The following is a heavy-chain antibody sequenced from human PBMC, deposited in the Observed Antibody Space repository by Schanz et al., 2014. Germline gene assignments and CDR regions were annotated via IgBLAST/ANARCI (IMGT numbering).Heavy chain of an antibody. CDR2: ISGSGGST. J-gene: IGHJ4*02. Sequence: EVRLVESGGGLVQPGGSLRLSCAASGFTFSSYAMSWVRQAPGKGLEWVSAISGSGGSTYYADSVKGRFTVSRDSGQNSLYLQMNSLRAGDTAVYYCARGTDWNLHYWGQGALVTVSS. CDR1: GFTFSSYA. D-gene: IGHD1-1*01. CDR3: ARGTDWNLHY. V-gene: IGHV3-23*04.